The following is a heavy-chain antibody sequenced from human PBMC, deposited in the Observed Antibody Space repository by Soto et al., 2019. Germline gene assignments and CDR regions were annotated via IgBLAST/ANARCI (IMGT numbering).Heavy chain of an antibody. J-gene: IGHJ4*02. D-gene: IGHD5-18*01. CDR2: ISSNGGST. CDR1: GFTFSSYA. CDR3: VTDHWGYIYSFDY. V-gene: IGHV3-64*05. Sequence: GGSLRLSCSASGFTFSSYAMHWVRQAPGKGLEYVSAISSNGGSTYYADSVKGRFTISRDNSKNTLYVQMSSLRAEDTGVYYCVTDHWGYIYSFDYWGQGTLVTVSS.